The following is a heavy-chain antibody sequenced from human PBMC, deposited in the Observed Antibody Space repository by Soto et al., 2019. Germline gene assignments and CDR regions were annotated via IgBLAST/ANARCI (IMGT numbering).Heavy chain of an antibody. CDR3: ASAYCGDYCDVASFEY. Sequence: QMQLQESGPGLVKPSETLSLTCSVSGGSISSYYWSWIRQPPGEGLEGIAHIYNSGTTTFNPSLTGRVAISVDTSKNQFSLTLSSVTAADTAVYYCASAYCGDYCDVASFEYWGQGTLVTVSS. D-gene: IGHD2-21*01. CDR1: GGSISSYY. J-gene: IGHJ4*02. V-gene: IGHV4-59*08. CDR2: IYNSGTT.